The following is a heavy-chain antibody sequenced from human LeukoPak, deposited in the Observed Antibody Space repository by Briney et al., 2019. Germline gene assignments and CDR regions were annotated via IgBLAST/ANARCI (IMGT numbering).Heavy chain of an antibody. Sequence: GESLKISCKGSGYSFTTNWIGWVRQMTGKGLEWMGIIHPGDSDTRYSPSFQGQVTISADKSISTAYLQWTSLRASDTAMYYCAKLGSGSSGGMDVWGQGTTVTVSS. CDR3: AKLGSGSSGGMDV. D-gene: IGHD3-10*01. CDR2: IHPGDSDT. CDR1: GYSFTTNW. V-gene: IGHV5-51*01. J-gene: IGHJ6*02.